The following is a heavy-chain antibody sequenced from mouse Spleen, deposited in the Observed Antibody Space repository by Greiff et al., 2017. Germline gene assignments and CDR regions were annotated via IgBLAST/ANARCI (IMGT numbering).Heavy chain of an antibody. J-gene: IGHJ3*01. D-gene: IGHD2-13*01. CDR1: GYSFTGYY. CDR3: ARTYYGDYPAWFAY. V-gene: IGHV1-42*01. Sequence: VQLQQSGPELVKPGASVKISCKASGYSFTGYYMNWVKQSPEKSLEWIGEINPSTGGTTYNQKFKAKATLTVDKSSSTAYMQLKSLTSEDSAVYYCARTYYGDYPAWFAYWGQGTLVTVSA. CDR2: INPSTGGT.